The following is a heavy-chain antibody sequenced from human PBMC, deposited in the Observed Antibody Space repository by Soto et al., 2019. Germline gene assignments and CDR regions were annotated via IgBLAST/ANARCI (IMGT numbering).Heavy chain of an antibody. J-gene: IGHJ4*02. CDR3: AKDIAIGLRLGELSSLFDY. CDR1: GFTFDDYA. Sequence: VQLVESGGGLVQPGRSLRLSCAASGFTFDDYAMHWVRQAPGKGLEWVSGISWNSGSIGYADSVKGRFTISRDNAKNSLYLQMNSLRAEDTALYYCAKDIAIGLRLGELSSLFDYWGQGTLVTVSS. V-gene: IGHV3-9*01. CDR2: ISWNSGSI. D-gene: IGHD3-16*02.